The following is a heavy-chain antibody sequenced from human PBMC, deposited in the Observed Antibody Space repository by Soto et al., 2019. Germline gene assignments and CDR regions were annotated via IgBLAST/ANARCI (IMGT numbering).Heavy chain of an antibody. J-gene: IGHJ4*02. V-gene: IGHV1-69*02. D-gene: IGHD2-2*01. CDR1: GGTFSSYT. CDR2: IIPTLGIA. CDR3: AQLYCSSTSCYYDDY. Sequence: QVQLVQSGAEVKKPGSSVKVSCKASGGTFSSYTISWVRQAPGQGLEWMGRIIPTLGIANYAQKFQGRVTIDADKSTSTAYMELSSLRSEDTAVYYCAQLYCSSTSCYYDDYWGQGTLVTVSS.